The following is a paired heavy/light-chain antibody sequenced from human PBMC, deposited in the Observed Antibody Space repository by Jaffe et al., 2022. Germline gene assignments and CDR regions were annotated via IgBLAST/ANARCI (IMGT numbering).Heavy chain of an antibody. CDR2: ISGSGGST. V-gene: IGHV3-23*01. J-gene: IGHJ4*02. D-gene: IGHD2-15*01. CDR3: AKDGVEYCSGGSCYHFDY. CDR1: GFTFSSYA. Sequence: EVQLLESGGGLVQPGGSLRLSCAASGFTFSSYAMSWVRQAPGKGLEWVSAISGSGGSTYYADSVKGRFTISRDNSKNTLYLQMNSLRAEDTAVYYCAKDGVEYCSGGSCYHFDYWGQGTLVTVSS.
Light chain of an antibody. Sequence: QSVLTQPPSVSEAPRQRVTISCSGSSSNIGNNAVNWYQQLPGKAPKLLIYYDDLLPSGVSDRFSGSKSGTSASLAISGLQSEDEADYYCAAWDDRLNGVVFGGGTKLTVL. CDR1: SSNIGNNA. J-gene: IGLJ2*01. CDR2: YDD. V-gene: IGLV1-36*01. CDR3: AAWDDRLNGVV.